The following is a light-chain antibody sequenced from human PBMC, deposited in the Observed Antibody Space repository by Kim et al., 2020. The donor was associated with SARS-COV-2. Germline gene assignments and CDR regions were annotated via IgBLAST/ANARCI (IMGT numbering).Light chain of an antibody. Sequence: QSALTQPRSVSGSPGQSVTISCTGTSSDVGGGYNYVSWYQQHPGKAPKRMIYDVYKRPSGVPDRFSGSKSGNTASLTISGLQAEDEADYYCCSYAGSNTYVFGTGTKVTVL. J-gene: IGLJ1*01. CDR3: CSYAGSNTYV. V-gene: IGLV2-11*01. CDR2: DVY. CDR1: SSDVGGGYNY.